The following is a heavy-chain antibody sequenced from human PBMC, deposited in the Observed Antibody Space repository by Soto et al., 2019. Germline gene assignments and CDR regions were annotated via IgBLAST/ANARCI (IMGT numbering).Heavy chain of an antibody. D-gene: IGHD3-10*01. CDR1: GYIFTTYS. V-gene: IGHV1-18*01. J-gene: IGHJ5*02. Sequence: QIQLVQSGSEVRMPGASVKVSCKASGYIFTTYSITWVRQAPGQVLEWMGWVSASNGKTNYAQKFEDRVTMTTDTSTTTAYMELRSLRSDDTAVYYCASEAFGVQASWFDPWGQGPLVTVSS. CDR2: VSASNGKT. CDR3: ASEAFGVQASWFDP.